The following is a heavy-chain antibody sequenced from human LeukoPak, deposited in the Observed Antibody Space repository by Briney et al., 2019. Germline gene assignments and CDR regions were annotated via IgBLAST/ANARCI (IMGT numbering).Heavy chain of an antibody. CDR2: IKQDGSEK. D-gene: IGHD2-2*03. Sequence: PGGSLRLSCAASGFTFSSYWMSWVRQAPGKGLEWVANIKQDGSEKYYVDSVKGRFTISRDNAKSSLYLQMNSLRAEDTAVYYCAREAGTGYCTSTSCLGDYWGQGTLVTVSS. CDR3: AREAGTGYCTSTSCLGDY. J-gene: IGHJ4*02. V-gene: IGHV3-7*01. CDR1: GFTFSSYW.